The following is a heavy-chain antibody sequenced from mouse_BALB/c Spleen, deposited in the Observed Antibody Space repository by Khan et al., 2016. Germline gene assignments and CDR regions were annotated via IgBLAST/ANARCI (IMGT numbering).Heavy chain of an antibody. Sequence: EVELVESGGGLVKPGGSLKLSCAASGFTFSDYYMYWVRQTPEKRLEWVATISDGGSYTYYPASVKGRFTISRDNAKNNLYLQMSSLKSDDTAMYYCARDLNWYFDVWGAGTTVTVSS. CDR1: GFTFSDYY. CDR3: ARDLNWYFDV. CDR2: ISDGGSYT. V-gene: IGHV5-4*02. J-gene: IGHJ1*01.